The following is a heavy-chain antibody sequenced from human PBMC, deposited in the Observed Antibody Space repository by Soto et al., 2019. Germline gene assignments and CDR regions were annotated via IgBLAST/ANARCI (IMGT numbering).Heavy chain of an antibody. Sequence: QVQLVESGGGVVQPGRSLRLSCAASGFTFSSYGMHWVRQAPGKGLEWVAVIWYDGSNKYYADSVKGRFTISRDNSKNTLYLQMNSLRAEDTAVYYCARGGGENYYDSSGYVDYWGQGTLVTVSS. V-gene: IGHV3-33*01. CDR2: IWYDGSNK. D-gene: IGHD3-22*01. J-gene: IGHJ4*02. CDR1: GFTFSSYG. CDR3: ARGGGENYYDSSGYVDY.